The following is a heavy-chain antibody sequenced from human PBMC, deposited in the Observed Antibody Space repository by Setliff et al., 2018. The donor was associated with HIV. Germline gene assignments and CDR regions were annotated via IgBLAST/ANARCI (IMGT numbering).Heavy chain of an antibody. V-gene: IGHV4-34*01. CDR3: ARRSRSYSSSPFQGGAFDI. Sequence: SETLSLTCAVYGGSFSGYYWSWIRQPPGKGLEWIGEINQRGSTNYNPSLKSRVTISVDTSKNQFSLKLDSMTAADTGVYYCARRSRSYSSSPFQGGAFDIWGQGTMVTVSS. D-gene: IGHD6-6*01. J-gene: IGHJ3*02. CDR1: GGSFSGYY. CDR2: INQRGST.